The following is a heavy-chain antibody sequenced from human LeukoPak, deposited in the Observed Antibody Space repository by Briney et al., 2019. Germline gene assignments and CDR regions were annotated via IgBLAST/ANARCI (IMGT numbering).Heavy chain of an antibody. J-gene: IGHJ2*01. Sequence: PGGSLRLSCAASGFTFSSYAMSWVRQAPGKGLEWVSGISGSGGSKYYADSVEGRFTISRDNRKNKLYLQMNRLRAEDTAVYYCAKANGYDGGWYFDLWGRGTLVTVSS. CDR2: ISGSGGSK. V-gene: IGHV3-23*01. CDR1: GFTFSSYA. CDR3: AKANGYDGGWYFDL. D-gene: IGHD5-12*01.